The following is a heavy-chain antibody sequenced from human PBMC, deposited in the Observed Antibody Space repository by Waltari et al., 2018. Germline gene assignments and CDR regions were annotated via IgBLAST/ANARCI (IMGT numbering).Heavy chain of an antibody. CDR2: IYYSGST. CDR1: GGSITRSSYY. J-gene: IGHJ2*01. Sequence: QLQLQESGPGLVQPSETLSLTCTVSGGSITRSSYYWGWLRQPPGKGLEWIGSIYYSGSTYYNPSLKSRVTISVDTSKNQFSLKLSSVTAADTAVYYCARHPAMTIMLWYFDLWGRGTLVTVSS. D-gene: IGHD2-8*01. CDR3: ARHPAMTIMLWYFDL. V-gene: IGHV4-39*01.